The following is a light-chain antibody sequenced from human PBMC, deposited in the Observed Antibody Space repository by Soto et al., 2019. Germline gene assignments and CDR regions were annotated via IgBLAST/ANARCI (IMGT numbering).Light chain of an antibody. CDR2: EVS. Sequence: QSVLTKPPSASGSPGQSVTISCTGTRSDVGGYNYVSWYQQHPGKAPKVIIYEVSKRPSGVPDRFSGSKSGSTASLTVSGLQAEEEADYYCSSYAVTNIFVFGTGTKVTVL. CDR3: SSYAVTNIFV. V-gene: IGLV2-8*01. CDR1: RSDVGGYNY. J-gene: IGLJ1*01.